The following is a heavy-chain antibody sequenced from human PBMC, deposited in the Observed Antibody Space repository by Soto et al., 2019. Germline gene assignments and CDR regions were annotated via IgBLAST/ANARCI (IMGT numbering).Heavy chain of an antibody. CDR3: ARAIGGWNYGLFFY. CDR1: GGTFSSYA. J-gene: IGHJ4*02. Sequence: ASVKVSCKASGGTFSSYAISWVRQAPGQGLEWMGGIIPIFGTANYAQKFQGRVTITADESTSTAYMELSSLRSEDTAVYYCARAIGGWNYGLFFYWGQGTLVTVSS. CDR2: IIPIFGTA. D-gene: IGHD1-7*01. V-gene: IGHV1-69*13.